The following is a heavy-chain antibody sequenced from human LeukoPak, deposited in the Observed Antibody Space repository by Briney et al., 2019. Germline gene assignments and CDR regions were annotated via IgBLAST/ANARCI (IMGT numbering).Heavy chain of an antibody. CDR1: GYSFTNYG. V-gene: IGHV1-18*01. J-gene: IGHJ5*02. Sequence: ASVKVSCKTSGYSFTNYGISWVRQAPGQGLEWMGWVSNYNGRAHYAQSFQGRITVTAEASTNTAYMELRRLTSDDTAVYYRAREYYETGAYNYDCFDPWGQGTLVTVSS. CDR2: VSNYNGRA. CDR3: AREYYETGAYNYDCFDP. D-gene: IGHD3-22*01.